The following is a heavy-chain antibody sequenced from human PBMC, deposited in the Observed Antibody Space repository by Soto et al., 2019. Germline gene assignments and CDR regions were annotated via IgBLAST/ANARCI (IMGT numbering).Heavy chain of an antibody. D-gene: IGHD6-19*01. CDR3: ARVKACGWLNWFDP. CDR2: ISAYNGNT. Sequence: QVQLVQSGAEVKKPGASVKVSCKASGYTFSSYGISWVRQAPGQGLEWMGWISAYNGNTNYAQNLQGRVTMTTDTSTSTDYMELRRLRSDDTAVYYCARVKACGWLNWFDPWGQGTLVTVSS. V-gene: IGHV1-18*01. CDR1: GYTFSSYG. J-gene: IGHJ5*02.